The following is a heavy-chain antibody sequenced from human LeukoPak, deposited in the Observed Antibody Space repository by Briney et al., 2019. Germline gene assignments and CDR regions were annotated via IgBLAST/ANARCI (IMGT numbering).Heavy chain of an antibody. CDR1: GFTFSGYG. V-gene: IGHV3-33*01. D-gene: IGHD2/OR15-2a*01. CDR2: IWYDGSNK. J-gene: IGHJ4*02. Sequence: GGSLRLSCAASGFTFSGYGMHWVRQAPGKGLEWVAVIWYDGSNKYYADSVKGRFTISRDNSKNTLYLQMNSLRAEDTAVYYCARVGIWSNLFDYWGQGTLVTVSS. CDR3: ARVGIWSNLFDY.